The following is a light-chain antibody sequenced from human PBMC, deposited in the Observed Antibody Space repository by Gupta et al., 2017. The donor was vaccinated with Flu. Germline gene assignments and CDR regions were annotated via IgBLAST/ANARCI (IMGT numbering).Light chain of an antibody. J-gene: IGKJ2*02. CDR3: RQDENRAPCT. CDR1: QDIEKY. V-gene: IGKV1-33*01. Sequence: SALSASVRDRLTITCQTSQDIEKYLSSYPLKPVQAQKLLIKETSHWQTGVTSRFSGSGSGSDLTFTISGLQGEDVATYFSRQDENRAPCTFGQGTKVDI. CDR2: ETS.